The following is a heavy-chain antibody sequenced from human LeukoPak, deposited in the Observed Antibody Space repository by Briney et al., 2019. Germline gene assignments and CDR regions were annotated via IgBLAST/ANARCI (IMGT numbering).Heavy chain of an antibody. V-gene: IGHV4-39*01. CDR1: GGSIIISSSY. Sequence: SETLSLTCTVSGGSIIISSSYWGWIRQPPGKGLEWIGSIYYSGSTYYNPSLKSRVTISVDTSKNQFSLKLSSVTAADTAVYYCARHTGRSMAPGFDYWGQGTLVTVSS. CDR2: IYYSGST. CDR3: ARHTGRSMAPGFDY. J-gene: IGHJ4*02. D-gene: IGHD2/OR15-2a*01.